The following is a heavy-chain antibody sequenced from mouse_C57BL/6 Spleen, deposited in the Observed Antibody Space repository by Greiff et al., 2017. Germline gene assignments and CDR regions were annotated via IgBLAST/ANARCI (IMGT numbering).Heavy chain of an antibody. D-gene: IGHD3-2*02. Sequence: VQLQQPGAELVKPGASVKLSCKASGYTFTSYWMHWVKQRPGRGLEWIGRIDPSSGGTKYNEKFKSKDTLTVDKPSSTAYMQLSSLTSEDSAVYYCARWGTAQATRAMDYWGQGTSVTVSS. V-gene: IGHV1-72*01. J-gene: IGHJ4*01. CDR3: ARWGTAQATRAMDY. CDR1: GYTFTSYW. CDR2: IDPSSGGT.